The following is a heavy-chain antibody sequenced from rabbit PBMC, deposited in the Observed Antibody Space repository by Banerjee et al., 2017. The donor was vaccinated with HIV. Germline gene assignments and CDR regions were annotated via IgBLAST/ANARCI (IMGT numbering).Heavy chain of an antibody. J-gene: IGHJ3*01. Sequence: QSLEESGGDLVKPGASLTLTCTASGFSFSSIYYMCWVRQAPGKGLEWIGCIDVGSTDSTYYATWAKGRFTISKTSSTTMTLQMTSLTAADTATYFCARSWAGAANYAYATDLWGQGTLVTVS. CDR2: IDVGSTDST. V-gene: IGHV1S40*01. D-gene: IGHD6-1*01. CDR3: ARSWAGAANYAYATDL. CDR1: GFSFSSIYY.